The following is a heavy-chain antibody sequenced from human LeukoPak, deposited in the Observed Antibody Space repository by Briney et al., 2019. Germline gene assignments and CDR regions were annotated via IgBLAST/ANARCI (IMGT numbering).Heavy chain of an antibody. J-gene: IGHJ3*02. D-gene: IGHD3-3*01. CDR1: GFTLRSYA. Sequence: GGSLRLSCAASGFTLRSYAMSWVRQAPGKGLEWVSAISGSGGSTYYADSVKGRFTISRDNSKNTLYLQMNSLRAEDTAVYYCAKSYYDFWSGYFPGAFDIWGQGTMVTVSS. V-gene: IGHV3-23*01. CDR2: ISGSGGST. CDR3: AKSYYDFWSGYFPGAFDI.